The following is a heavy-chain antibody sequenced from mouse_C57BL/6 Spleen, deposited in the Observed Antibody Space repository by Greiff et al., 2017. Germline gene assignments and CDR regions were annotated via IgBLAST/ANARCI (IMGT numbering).Heavy chain of an antibody. CDR2: IRNKANGYTT. CDR1: GFTFTDYY. V-gene: IGHV7-3*01. D-gene: IGHD3-1*01. CDR3: ARSGMYAMDY. Sequence: DVKLVESGGGLVQPGGSLSLSCAASGFTFTDYYMSWVRQPPGKALEWLGFIRNKANGYTTEYSGSVKGRFTISRDNSQSILYLQMNALRAEDSATYYCARSGMYAMDYWGQGTSVTVSS. J-gene: IGHJ4*01.